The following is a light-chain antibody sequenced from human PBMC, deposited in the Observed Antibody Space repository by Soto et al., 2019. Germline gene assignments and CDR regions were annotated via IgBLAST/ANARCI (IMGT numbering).Light chain of an antibody. CDR2: DAS. Sequence: IQMTQSPSSLSASVGDRVTITCQASQDIRHYLNWYQHKPGEAPKLLIYDASNLETAVPSRFSGSGSVTHFTLTITTLQPEYISTYYCHQYDNLPLAFGGATKVE. CDR1: QDIRHY. CDR3: HQYDNLPLA. V-gene: IGKV1-33*01. J-gene: IGKJ4*01.